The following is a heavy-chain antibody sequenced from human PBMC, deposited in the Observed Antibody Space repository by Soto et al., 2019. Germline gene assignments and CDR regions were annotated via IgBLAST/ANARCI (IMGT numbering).Heavy chain of an antibody. J-gene: IGHJ4*02. CDR3: ARRYGGNLDY. V-gene: IGHV4-59*08. CDR2: IYYSGRT. D-gene: IGHD2-15*01. Sequence: SEMLSLTCTVSGGSINNYYWSWIRQPPGKGLEWIGYIYYSGRTSYNPSLKSRVTISVDTSKNQFSLKLSSVTAADTAVYYCARRYGGNLDYWGQGTLVTVSS. CDR1: GGSINNYY.